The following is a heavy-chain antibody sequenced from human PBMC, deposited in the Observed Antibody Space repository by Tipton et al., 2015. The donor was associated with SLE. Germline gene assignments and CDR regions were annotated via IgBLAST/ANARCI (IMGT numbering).Heavy chain of an antibody. J-gene: IGHJ2*01. CDR3: ARSINSGWLGNWYFDL. V-gene: IGHV3-21*01. CDR1: GFTFGTYS. CDR2: LTSSNTYI. D-gene: IGHD6-19*01. Sequence: GSLRLSCAASGFTFGTYSMNWVRQAPGKGLGCISSLTSSNTYIYYADSVKGRFTISRDNANNSLYLQMNSLRAEDTAMYYCARSINSGWLGNWYFDLWGRGTLVTVSS.